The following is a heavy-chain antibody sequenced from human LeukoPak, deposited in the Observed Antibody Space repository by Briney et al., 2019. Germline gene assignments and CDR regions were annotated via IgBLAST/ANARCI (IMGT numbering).Heavy chain of an antibody. V-gene: IGHV3-48*03. Sequence: PGGSLRLSCAASGFTFSSYEMNWVRQAPGKGLEWVSYIGSSGSTIYYADSVKGRFTISRDNAKNSLYLQMNSLRAEDTAVYYCARRGSSGWYDYWGQGTLVTVSS. CDR1: GFTFSSYE. J-gene: IGHJ4*02. D-gene: IGHD6-19*01. CDR2: IGSSGSTI. CDR3: ARRGSSGWYDY.